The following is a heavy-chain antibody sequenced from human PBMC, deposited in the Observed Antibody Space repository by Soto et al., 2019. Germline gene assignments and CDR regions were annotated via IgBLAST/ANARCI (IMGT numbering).Heavy chain of an antibody. CDR1: GGSISSGDYY. J-gene: IGHJ4*02. CDR2: IYYSGST. Sequence: SETLSLTCTVSGGSISSGDYYWSLIRQPPGKGLEWIGYIYYSGSTYYNPSLKSRVTISVDTSKNQFSLKLSSVTAADTAVYYCARGFRRGEAAAGWEDFDYWGQGTLVTVSS. CDR3: ARGFRRGEAAAGWEDFDY. V-gene: IGHV4-30-4*01. D-gene: IGHD6-13*01.